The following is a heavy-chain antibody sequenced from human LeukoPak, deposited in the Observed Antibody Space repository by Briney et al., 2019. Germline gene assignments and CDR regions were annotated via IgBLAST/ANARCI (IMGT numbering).Heavy chain of an antibody. D-gene: IGHD6-19*01. CDR1: GGSTSSYY. J-gene: IGHJ4*02. CDR2: IYYSGST. CDR3: ARGSGGRYGRYFDY. V-gene: IGHV4-59*01. Sequence: SETLSLTCTVSGGSTSSYYWSWIRQPPGKGLEWIGYIYYSGSTNYNPSLKSRVTISVDTSKNQFSLKLSSVTAADTAVYYCARGSGGRYGRYFDYWGQGTLVTVSS.